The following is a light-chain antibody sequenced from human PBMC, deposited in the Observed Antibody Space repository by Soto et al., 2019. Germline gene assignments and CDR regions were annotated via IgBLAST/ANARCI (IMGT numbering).Light chain of an antibody. CDR3: QQYNEWPPFT. CDR1: QTISGT. V-gene: IGKV3-15*01. J-gene: IGKJ5*01. Sequence: ENVLTQSPANLSLSPGVRATLSCRASQTISGTLAWYQQKPGQAPRLVIYAASTRATGIPDRFSGSVSGTEFTLTISSLQSEDFAVYYCQQYNEWPPFTFGQGTRLEIK. CDR2: AAS.